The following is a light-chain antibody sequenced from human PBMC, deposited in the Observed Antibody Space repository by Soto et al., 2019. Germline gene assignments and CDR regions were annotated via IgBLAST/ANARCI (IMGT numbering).Light chain of an antibody. CDR1: RSNIGAGYA. J-gene: IGLJ2*01. CDR3: QSYDASLSASV. CDR2: DNT. Sequence: QPVLTQPPSVSGAPGQRVTISCTGSRSNIGAGYAVHWYQQLPGTAPKRLIYDNTNRPSGVPDRCSASESGTSASLAITGLQSEDEADYYCQSYDASLSASVFGGGTKVTVL. V-gene: IGLV1-40*01.